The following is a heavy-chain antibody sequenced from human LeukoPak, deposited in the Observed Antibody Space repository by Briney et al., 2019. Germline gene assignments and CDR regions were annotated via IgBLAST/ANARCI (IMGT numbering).Heavy chain of an antibody. CDR1: GGSISNYH. J-gene: IGHJ4*02. CDR3: ARRDISSGWSFDY. D-gene: IGHD6-19*01. V-gene: IGHV4-4*07. CDR2: IHTSGST. Sequence: SETLSLTCTVSGGSISNYHWSWVRQPAGKGLEWIGQIHTSGSTNYNPPLKSRVSMSIDTTEDQVSLTIRSVTAADTAFYYCARRDISSGWSFDYWGQGTLVTVSS.